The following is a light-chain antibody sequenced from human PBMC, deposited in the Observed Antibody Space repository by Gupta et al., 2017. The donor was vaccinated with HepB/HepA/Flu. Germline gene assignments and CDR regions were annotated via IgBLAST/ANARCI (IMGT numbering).Light chain of an antibody. V-gene: IGKV1-16*01. Sequence: DIQMTQSPSSLSASEGDRLTITCRADQDISDNLAWFQQKPGKAPRSLIFFASTLHSGVPSRFSGSGSGTHFTFTISSLQPEDSAIYYCHQYDSYPYTFGQGTKLEIK. J-gene: IGKJ2*01. CDR2: FAS. CDR3: HQYDSYPYT. CDR1: QDISDN.